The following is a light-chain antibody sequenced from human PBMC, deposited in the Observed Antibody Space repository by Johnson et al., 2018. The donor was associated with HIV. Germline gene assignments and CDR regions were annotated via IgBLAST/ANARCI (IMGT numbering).Light chain of an antibody. CDR2: DNN. CDR1: SSNIGNNY. V-gene: IGLV1-51*01. CDR3: GTWESRLRFYV. Sequence: QSVLTQPPSVSAAPGQKVTISCSGSSSNIGNNYVSWYQQLPGTAPKLLIYDNNKRPSGIPDRFSGSKSGTSATLGITGLQTGDDADYYCGTWESRLRFYVFGTGTRVTVL. J-gene: IGLJ1*01.